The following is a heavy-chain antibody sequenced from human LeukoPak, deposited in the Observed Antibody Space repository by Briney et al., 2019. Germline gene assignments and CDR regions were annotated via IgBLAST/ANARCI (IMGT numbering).Heavy chain of an antibody. CDR3: ARARDCSSTSCYGIFDY. CDR1: GYSISSGYY. CDR2: IYHSGST. V-gene: IGHV4-38-2*01. J-gene: IGHJ4*02. Sequence: PSETLSLTCAVSGYSISSGYYWGWIRQPPGKGLAWIGSIYHSGSTYYNPSLKRRVTISVDRSKNQFSLKLSAVTAADTAVYYCARARDCSSTSCYGIFDYWGQGTLVTVSS. D-gene: IGHD2-2*01.